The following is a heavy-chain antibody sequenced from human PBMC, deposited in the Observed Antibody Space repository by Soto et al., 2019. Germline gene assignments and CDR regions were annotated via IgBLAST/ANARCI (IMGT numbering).Heavy chain of an antibody. V-gene: IGHV3-74*01. Sequence: EVQLVESGGGLVQPGGSLRLSCADSGFSFSSYWMHWVRQGPGKGLVWVSRINTDGSSTNYAESVKGRFTISRDNAKNTVYLQMNSLRAADTAVYNCARSPGGYYIDWGQGTMVTVSS. CDR3: ARSPGGYYID. CDR1: GFSFSSYW. CDR2: INTDGSST. D-gene: IGHD3-9*01. J-gene: IGHJ3*01.